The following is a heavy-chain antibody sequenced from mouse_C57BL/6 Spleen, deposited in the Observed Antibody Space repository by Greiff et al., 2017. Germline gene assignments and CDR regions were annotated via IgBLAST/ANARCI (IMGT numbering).Heavy chain of an antibody. V-gene: IGHV5-4*01. CDR3: ARDPD. J-gene: IGHJ3*01. CDR2: ISDGGSYT. CDR1: GFTFSSYA. Sequence: EVKLVESGGGLVKPGGSLKLSCAASGFTFSSYAMSWVRQTPEKRLEWVATISDGGSYTYYPDKVKGRFTISRDTAKNNLYLQMSHLKSEDTAMYYCARDPDWGQGTLVTVSA.